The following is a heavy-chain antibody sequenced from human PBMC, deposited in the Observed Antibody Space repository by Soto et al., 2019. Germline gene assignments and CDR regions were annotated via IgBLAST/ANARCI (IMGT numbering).Heavy chain of an antibody. D-gene: IGHD6-19*01. CDR3: TTELLDGWYRIDI. V-gene: IGHV3-15*01. CDR2: IKSKTDGGTT. J-gene: IGHJ3*02. CDR1: GFTFSNAW. Sequence: GGSLRLSCAASGFTFSNAWMSWVRQAPGKGLEWVGRIKSKTDGGTTDYAAPVKGRFTISRDDSKNTLYLQMNSLKTEDTAVYYCTTELLDGWYRIDIWGQGTMVTVSS.